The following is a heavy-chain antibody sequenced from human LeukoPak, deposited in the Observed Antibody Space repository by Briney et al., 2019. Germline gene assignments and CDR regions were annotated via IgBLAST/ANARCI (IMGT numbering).Heavy chain of an antibody. D-gene: IGHD3-22*01. J-gene: IGHJ4*02. V-gene: IGHV3-9*01. CDR3: ARVYYYDSSGYSTHFDY. CDR1: GFTFDDYA. CDR2: ISWNSGSI. Sequence: GGSLRLSCAASGFTFDDYAMHWVRQAPGKGLEWVSGISWNSGSIGYADSVKGRFTISRDNAKNSLYLQMNSLRAEDTAVYYCARVYYYDSSGYSTHFDYWGQGTLVTVSS.